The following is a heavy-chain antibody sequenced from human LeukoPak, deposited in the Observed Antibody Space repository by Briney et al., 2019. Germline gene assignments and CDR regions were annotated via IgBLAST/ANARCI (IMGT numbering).Heavy chain of an antibody. V-gene: IGHV3-74*01. D-gene: IGHD2/OR15-2a*01. CDR1: GFTLRSYG. J-gene: IGHJ4*02. CDR2: INHDGSLR. Sequence: PGGPLRLSCAAPGFTLRSYGMHWVRQSPGKGLLWVSHINHDGSLRDYADSVKGRFTISKDIAKNTVYLQMDSLGAEDTAVYYCTRDVFSLGDSWGQGTLVTVSS. CDR3: TRDVFSLGDS.